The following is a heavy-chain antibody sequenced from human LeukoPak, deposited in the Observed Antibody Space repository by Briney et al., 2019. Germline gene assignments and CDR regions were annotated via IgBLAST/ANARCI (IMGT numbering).Heavy chain of an antibody. J-gene: IGHJ4*02. Sequence: SETLSLTCTVSGGSISSYYWSWIRQPPGKGLEWIGYIYYSGSTNYNPSLKSRVTISVDTSKNQFSLKLSSVTAADTAMYYCARVAYYYDSSGYYYFDYWGQGTLVTVSS. CDR2: IYYSGST. V-gene: IGHV4-59*01. CDR3: ARVAYYYDSSGYYYFDY. D-gene: IGHD3-22*01. CDR1: GGSISSYY.